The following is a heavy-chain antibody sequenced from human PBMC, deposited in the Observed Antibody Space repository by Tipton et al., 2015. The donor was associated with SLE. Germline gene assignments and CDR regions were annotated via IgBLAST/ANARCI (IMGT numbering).Heavy chain of an antibody. D-gene: IGHD5-24*01. CDR2: INHSGNT. J-gene: IGHJ4*02. Sequence: TLSLTCAVYGGSFSVHYWSWSWIRQPPGKGLEWIGEINHSGNTNYNPSLKGRVTMSVDTSKNQFSLKVTSVTAADTAVYYCARTIQFGPGDWGRGTLVTVSS. CDR3: ARTIQFGPGD. CDR1: GGSFSVHY. V-gene: IGHV4-34*01.